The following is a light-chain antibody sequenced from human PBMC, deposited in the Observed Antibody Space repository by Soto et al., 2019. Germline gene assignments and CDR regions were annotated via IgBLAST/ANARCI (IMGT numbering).Light chain of an antibody. J-gene: IGKJ5*01. Sequence: IQMTQSPSSVSATVGDRVTITCWASQGISSWLAWYPQKPGKAPKLLIYAASSLQSGVPSRFSGSGSGTDFTLTISSLQPEDFATYYCQQANSFPITFGQGTRLEIK. V-gene: IGKV1-12*01. CDR3: QQANSFPIT. CDR1: QGISSW. CDR2: AAS.